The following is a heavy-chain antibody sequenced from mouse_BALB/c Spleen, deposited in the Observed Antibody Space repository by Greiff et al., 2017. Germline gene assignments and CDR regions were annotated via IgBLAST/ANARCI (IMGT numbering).Heavy chain of an antibody. CDR2: IYPGGGST. V-gene: IGHV1-63*02. Sequence: QVQLQQSGAELVRPGTSVKMSCKAAGYTFTNYWIGWVKQRPGHGLEWIGDIYPGGGSTYYNEKFKGKATLTADTSSSTAYMQLSSLTSEDSAICYCARKGGNYGWFAYWGQGTLVTVSA. J-gene: IGHJ3*01. CDR1: GYTFTNYW. CDR3: ARKGGNYGWFAY. D-gene: IGHD2-1*01.